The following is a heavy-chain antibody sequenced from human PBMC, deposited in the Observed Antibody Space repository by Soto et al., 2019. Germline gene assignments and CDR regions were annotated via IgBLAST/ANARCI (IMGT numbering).Heavy chain of an antibody. CDR3: AREYTAWPLAYGLDV. V-gene: IGHV3-21*01. CDR1: GFTFSTYS. D-gene: IGHD2-2*02. Sequence: GGSLRLSCVGSGFTFSTYSINWVRQAPGKGLEWVSSISGRSDIYYADSVKGRFTISRDNAKNSVSLQMNSLRAEDTAVYYCAREYTAWPLAYGLDVWGQGTTVTVSS. CDR2: ISGRSDI. J-gene: IGHJ6*02.